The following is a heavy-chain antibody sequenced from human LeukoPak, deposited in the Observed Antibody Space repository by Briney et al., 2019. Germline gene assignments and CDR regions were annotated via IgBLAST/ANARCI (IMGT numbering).Heavy chain of an antibody. CDR3: ARDYDSSGYLVN. V-gene: IGHV1-2*02. D-gene: IGHD3-22*01. CDR1: GYTFTGYY. CDR2: INPNSGGT. Sequence: ASVKVSCTASGYTFTGYYMHWVRQAPGQGLEWMGWINPNSGGTNYAQKFQGRVTMTRDTSISTAYMELSRLRSDDTAVYYCARDYDSSGYLVNWGQGTLVTVSS. J-gene: IGHJ4*02.